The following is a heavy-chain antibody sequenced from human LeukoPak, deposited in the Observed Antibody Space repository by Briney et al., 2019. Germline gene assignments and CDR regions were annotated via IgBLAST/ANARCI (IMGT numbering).Heavy chain of an antibody. CDR1: GYTFTGYY. D-gene: IGHD6-19*01. J-gene: IGHJ6*02. V-gene: IGHV1-2*02. Sequence: ASVKVSCKASGYTFTGYYMHWVRQAPGQGLEWMGWINPNSGGTKYAQKFQGRVTMTRDTSISTAYMELSRLRADDTAVYYCAREWVAGYYYYGMDVWGQGTTVTVSS. CDR3: AREWVAGYYYYGMDV. CDR2: INPNSGGT.